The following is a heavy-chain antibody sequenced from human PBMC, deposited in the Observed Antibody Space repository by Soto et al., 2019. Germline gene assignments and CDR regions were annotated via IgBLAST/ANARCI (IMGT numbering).Heavy chain of an antibody. D-gene: IGHD2-8*01. CDR2: TYYRSKWYN. V-gene: IGHV6-1*01. CDR3: ARLIGNSWLDS. Sequence: QVQLQQSGPGLVKPSQTLSLTCAISGDSVSSNSAPWAWIRQSQSRGLEWLGRTYYRSKWYNDYAVSVKSRITINPDTSNNQLSLQLNSVTPDDTAVYYCARLIGNSWLDSWGQGTLVTVSS. CDR1: GDSVSSNSAP. J-gene: IGHJ5*01.